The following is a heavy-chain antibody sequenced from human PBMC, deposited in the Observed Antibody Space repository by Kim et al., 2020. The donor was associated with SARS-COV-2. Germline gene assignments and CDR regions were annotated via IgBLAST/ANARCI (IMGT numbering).Heavy chain of an antibody. V-gene: IGHV3-74*01. CDR1: GFSFSNYW. J-gene: IGHJ4*02. CDR2: INSDGSGT. Sequence: GGSLRLSCAASGFSFSNYWMHWVRQVPGKGLIWVSRINSDGSGTIYADSVEGRFTIRRDNAKNTLYLQMNSLRAEDTAVYYCTREDSADDSTVFDYWGQGTLVTVSS. CDR3: TREDSADDSTVFDY. D-gene: IGHD1-1*01.